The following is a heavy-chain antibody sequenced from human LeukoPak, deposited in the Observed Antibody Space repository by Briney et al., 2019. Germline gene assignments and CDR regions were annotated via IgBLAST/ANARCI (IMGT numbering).Heavy chain of an antibody. CDR3: AKAPYGDYVGIDY. CDR1: GFTFSSYA. J-gene: IGHJ4*02. D-gene: IGHD4-17*01. CDR2: ISGSGVAT. Sequence: GGSLRLSCAASGFTFSSYAMSWVRRAPGKGLEWVSAISGSGVATYYADSVKGRFTISRDNSKNTLYLQMNSLRAEDTAVYYCAKAPYGDYVGIDYWGQGTLVTVSS. V-gene: IGHV3-23*01.